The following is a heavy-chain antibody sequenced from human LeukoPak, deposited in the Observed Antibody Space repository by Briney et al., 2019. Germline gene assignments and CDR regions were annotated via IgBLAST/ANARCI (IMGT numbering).Heavy chain of an antibody. D-gene: IGHD3/OR15-3a*01. J-gene: IGHJ4*02. CDR2: IYYRGDT. V-gene: IGHV4-39*01. Sequence: PSETLSLTCTVSGGSFGISSYYWAWIRQRPGMGLEWIGSIYYRGDTLYKPSLQSRVTISLDKSESQFSLTLNSATAADTAVYYCARHGLPYFDYWGQGAPVTVSS. CDR3: ARHGLPYFDY. CDR1: GGSFGISSYY.